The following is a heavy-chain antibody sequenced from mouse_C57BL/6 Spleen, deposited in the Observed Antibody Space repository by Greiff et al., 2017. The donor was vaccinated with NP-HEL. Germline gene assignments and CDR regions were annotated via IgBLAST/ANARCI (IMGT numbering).Heavy chain of an antibody. V-gene: IGHV14-4*01. CDR3: SRGGTDY. J-gene: IGHJ2*01. CDR1: GFNIKDDY. Sequence: EVQLQQSGAELVRPGASVKLSCTASGFNIKDDYMHWVKQRPEQGLEWIGWIDPENGDTEYASKFQGKATITADTSSNTAYLQLSSLTSEDTAVYYGSRGGTDYWGQGTTLTVSS. D-gene: IGHD3-3*01. CDR2: IDPENGDT.